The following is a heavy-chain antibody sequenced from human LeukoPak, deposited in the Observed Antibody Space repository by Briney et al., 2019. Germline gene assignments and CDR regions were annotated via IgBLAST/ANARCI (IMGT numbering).Heavy chain of an antibody. J-gene: IGHJ4*02. CDR1: RYTFTSYY. Sequence: GASVTVSYTPSRYTFTSYYMHWVRQAPGQELEWMGIINPSGGSTSYAQKFQGRVTMTRDMSTSTVYMELSSLRSEDTAVYYCAREDVLPAATLDYWGQGTLSPSPQ. V-gene: IGHV1-46*01. CDR2: INPSGGST. D-gene: IGHD2-2*01. CDR3: AREDVLPAATLDY.